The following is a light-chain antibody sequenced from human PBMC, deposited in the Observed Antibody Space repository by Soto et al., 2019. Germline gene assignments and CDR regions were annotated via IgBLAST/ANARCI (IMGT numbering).Light chain of an antibody. Sequence: IQMTQSPSSLSACVGDRVTITCRASQSISSYLNWYQQKPGKAPKLLIYAASSLQSGVPSRFSGSGSGTEFTLTISSLQPDDFATYYCQHYNSYSEAFGQGTKVDI. CDR1: QSISSY. V-gene: IGKV1-39*01. CDR2: AAS. CDR3: QHYNSYSEA. J-gene: IGKJ1*01.